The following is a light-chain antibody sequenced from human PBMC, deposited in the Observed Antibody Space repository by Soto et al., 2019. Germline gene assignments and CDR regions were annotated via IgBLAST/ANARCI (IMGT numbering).Light chain of an antibody. CDR3: SSYTSSFSHL. Sequence: QSVLTQPGSVSGSPGQSITISCTGTSSDVGGYNYVSCYQQHPGKAPKLMIFEVSNRPSGVSNRFSGSKSGNTACLTIPGLHTEDEADYYCSSYTSSFSHLFGTGTKVTVL. CDR2: EVS. CDR1: SSDVGGYNY. V-gene: IGLV2-14*01. J-gene: IGLJ1*01.